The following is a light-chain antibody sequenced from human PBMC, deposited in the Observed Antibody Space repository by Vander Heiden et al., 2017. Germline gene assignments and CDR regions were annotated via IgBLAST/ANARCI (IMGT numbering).Light chain of an antibody. CDR2: GAA. J-gene: IGKJ1*01. Sequence: EAVMTQPPGTLSASPGERATLSCRASQSVSSNLAWYQQKPGQAPRLLIYGAANRATGIPARFSGSGSGTEVTLTISSLESEDFAVYYCQQYHNWPPWTFGQGTKVEIK. CDR1: QSVSSN. CDR3: QQYHNWPPWT. V-gene: IGKV3-15*01.